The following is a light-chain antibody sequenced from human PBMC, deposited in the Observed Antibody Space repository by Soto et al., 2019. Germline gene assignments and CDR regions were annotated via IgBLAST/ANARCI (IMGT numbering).Light chain of an antibody. V-gene: IGKV3-20*01. J-gene: IGKJ5*01. CDR2: GAS. CDR3: KRYGSPPLG. Sequence: RAGQIVTSSQLAWYQQKPGQAPRLLVFGASSRVLGIPDRFSGSGSGTDLTLSICSLETADVPVYCCKRYGSPPLGLGQGTRLENK. CDR1: QIVTSSQ.